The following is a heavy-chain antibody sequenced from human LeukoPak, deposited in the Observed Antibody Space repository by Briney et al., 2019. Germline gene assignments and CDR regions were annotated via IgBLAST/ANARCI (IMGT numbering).Heavy chain of an antibody. D-gene: IGHD3-22*01. CDR1: GFTFSSYS. CDR3: TKHITTYATTPFNYGMHV. CDR2: ISLSSASI. V-gene: IGHV3-21*01. J-gene: IGHJ6*02. Sequence: PGGSLRLSCAASGFTFSSYSMNWVRQPPGKGLEWVASISLSSASICYADSVKGRFTISRDNAKNSLHLQMDCLRAEDTAVYYCTKHITTYATTPFNYGMHVWGQGTTVTVSS.